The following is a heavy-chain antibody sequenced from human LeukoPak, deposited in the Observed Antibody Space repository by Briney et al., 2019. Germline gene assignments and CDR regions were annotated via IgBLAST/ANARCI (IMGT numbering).Heavy chain of an antibody. CDR3: ARSGNIVVVPAATQRAFDY. J-gene: IGHJ4*02. D-gene: IGHD2-2*01. Sequence: SETLSLTCAVYGGSFGGYYWSWIRQPPGKGLEWIGEINHSGSTNYNPSLKSRVTISVDTSKNQFSLKLSSVTAADTAVYYCARSGNIVVVPAATQRAFDYWGQGTLVTVSS. CDR2: INHSGST. V-gene: IGHV4-34*01. CDR1: GGSFGGYY.